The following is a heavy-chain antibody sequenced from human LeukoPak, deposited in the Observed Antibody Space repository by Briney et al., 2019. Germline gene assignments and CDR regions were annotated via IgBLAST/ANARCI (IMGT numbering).Heavy chain of an antibody. CDR1: GFTFSSYA. J-gene: IGHJ6*02. D-gene: IGHD6-13*01. V-gene: IGHV3-30*04. CDR2: ISYDGSNK. Sequence: GRSLRLSCAASGFTFSSYAMHWVRQAPGKGLEWVAVISYDGSNKYYADSVKGRFTISRDNSKNTLYLQMNSLRAEDTAVYYCARERESYSSSWYVWFYYYGMDVWGQGTTVTVSS. CDR3: ARERESYSSSWYVWFYYYGMDV.